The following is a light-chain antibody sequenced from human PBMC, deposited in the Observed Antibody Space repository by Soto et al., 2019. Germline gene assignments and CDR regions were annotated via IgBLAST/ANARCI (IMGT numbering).Light chain of an antibody. J-gene: IGKJ1*01. V-gene: IGKV1-13*02. CDR2: DAS. Sequence: NQLTQSPSYLSSSVGGIVTLTCRVSQGISSYLNWYRQKPGKAPKLLIYDASTLKSGVPSRFSGSGSGTEFTLTISSLQPDDFATYYCQQYNSYPETFGQGTNVDIK. CDR3: QQYNSYPET. CDR1: QGISSY.